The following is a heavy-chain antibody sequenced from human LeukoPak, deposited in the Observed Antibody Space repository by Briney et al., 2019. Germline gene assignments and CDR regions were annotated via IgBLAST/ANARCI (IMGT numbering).Heavy chain of an antibody. CDR1: GGTFSSYA. J-gene: IGHJ6*03. CDR2: IIPIFGTA. Sequence: SVKVSCKASGGTFSSYAISWVRQAPGQGLEWMGGIIPIFGTANYAQKFQGRVTITTDESTSTAYMELSSLGSEDTAVYYCARGAAARALYYYYMDVWGKGTTVTVSS. CDR3: ARGAAARALYYYYMDV. V-gene: IGHV1-69*05. D-gene: IGHD6-13*01.